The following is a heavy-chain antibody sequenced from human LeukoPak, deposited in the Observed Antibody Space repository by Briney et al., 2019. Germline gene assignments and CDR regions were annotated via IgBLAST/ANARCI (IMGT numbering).Heavy chain of an antibody. CDR2: IYYSGST. CDR3: ARQGGYNQQIDY. CDR1: GGSISSYY. Sequence: PSETLSLTCTVSGGSISSYYWSWIRQPPGKGLEWIGYIYYSGSTNYNPSLKSRVTISVDTSKNQFSLKLSSVTAADTAVYYCARQGGYNQQIDYWGQGTLVTVSS. V-gene: IGHV4-59*08. D-gene: IGHD5-24*01. J-gene: IGHJ4*02.